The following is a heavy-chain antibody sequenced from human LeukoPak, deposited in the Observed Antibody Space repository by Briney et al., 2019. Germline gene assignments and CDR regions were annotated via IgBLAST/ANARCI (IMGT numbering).Heavy chain of an antibody. CDR3: TSRIEARSAIFDY. V-gene: IGHV3-49*03. CDR2: IRSKAYGGTT. CDR1: GFTFGDYA. Sequence: GGSLRLSCTASGFTFGDYAMSWFRQAPGKGLEWVGFIRSKAYGGTTEYAASVKGRFTISRDDSKSIAYLQMNSLKTEDTAVYYCTSRIEARSAIFDYWGQGTLVTVSS. J-gene: IGHJ4*02. D-gene: IGHD6-6*01.